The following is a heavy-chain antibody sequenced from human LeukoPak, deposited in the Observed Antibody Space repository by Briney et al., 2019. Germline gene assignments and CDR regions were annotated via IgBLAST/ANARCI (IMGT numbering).Heavy chain of an antibody. D-gene: IGHD6-13*01. CDR1: GFTFSSYG. CDR3: ARENAEQQLGYRSVLSVDGYYYMDV. V-gene: IGHV3-33*01. CDR2: IWYDGSNK. J-gene: IGHJ6*03. Sequence: GGSLRLSCAVSGFTFSSYGMHWVRQAPGKGLEWVAVIWYDGSNKYYADSAKGRFTISRDNSKNTLYLQMNSLRAEDTAVYYCARENAEQQLGYRSVLSVDGYYYMDVWGKGTTVTVSS.